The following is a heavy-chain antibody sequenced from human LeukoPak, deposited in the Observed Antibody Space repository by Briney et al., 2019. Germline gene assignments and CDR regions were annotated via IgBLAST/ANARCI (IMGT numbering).Heavy chain of an antibody. Sequence: SETLSLTCAVYGGSFRGYYWSWIRQPPGKGLEWIGEINHSGSTNYNPSLKSRVTISVDTSKNQFSLKLSSVTAADTAVYYCARTNEKGIAAAGTFSQYYYYYYYMDVWGKGTTVTVSS. CDR1: GGSFRGYY. J-gene: IGHJ6*03. V-gene: IGHV4-34*01. CDR3: ARTNEKGIAAAGTFSQYYYYYYYMDV. D-gene: IGHD6-13*01. CDR2: INHSGST.